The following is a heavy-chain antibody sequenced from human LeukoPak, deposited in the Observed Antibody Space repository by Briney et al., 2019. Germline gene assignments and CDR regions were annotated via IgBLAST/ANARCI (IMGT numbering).Heavy chain of an antibody. CDR3: ATKTSLTYYYNRRGIFGLDV. J-gene: IGHJ6*02. D-gene: IGHD3-22*01. V-gene: IGHV4-34*01. Sequence: SETLSLTCAVHVGPFSGYYWNWVRQPPGKGLEWIGEIDHSGITNYNPSLKSRVTISVDTSNSQLSLRLTSVTAADTAVYYCATKTSLTYYYNRRGIFGLDVWGQGTTVTVSS. CDR1: VGPFSGYY. CDR2: IDHSGIT.